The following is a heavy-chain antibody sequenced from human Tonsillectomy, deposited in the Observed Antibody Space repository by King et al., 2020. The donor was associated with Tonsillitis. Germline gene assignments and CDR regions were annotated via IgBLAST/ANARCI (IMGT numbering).Heavy chain of an antibody. J-gene: IGHJ3*02. CDR2: IWDDGSNK. D-gene: IGHD6-19*01. CDR3: ARGSGTAVAHAFDM. CDR1: GFTFSIYG. Sequence: VQLVESGGGVVQPGTSQRLSCAASGFTFSIYGMHWVRQAPGKGLEWVAVIWDDGSNKYYADSVKGRFTIYRDNSKKTLFLQMDSLRAEDTAVYYCARGSGTAVAHAFDMWGQGTMVTVSS. V-gene: IGHV3-33*08.